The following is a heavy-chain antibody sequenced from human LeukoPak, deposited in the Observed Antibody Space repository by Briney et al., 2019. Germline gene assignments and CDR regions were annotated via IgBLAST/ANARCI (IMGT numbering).Heavy chain of an antibody. V-gene: IGHV3-21*01. CDR2: ISTSSSYI. J-gene: IGHJ4*02. Sequence: SSISTSSSYISSSDSVKARFTISTDNAKNSLYLQMNSLRAEDTAVYYCARSSSGWPFDYWGQGTLVTVSS. CDR3: ARSSSGWPFDY. D-gene: IGHD6-19*01.